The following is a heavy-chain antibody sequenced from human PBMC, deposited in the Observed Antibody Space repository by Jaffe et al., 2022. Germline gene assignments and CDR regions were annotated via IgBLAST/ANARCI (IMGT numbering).Heavy chain of an antibody. J-gene: IGHJ4*02. D-gene: IGHD6-19*01. CDR1: GGSISNYY. V-gene: IGHV4-59*01. Sequence: QVQLQESGPGLVKPSETLSLTCTVSGGSISNYYWSWIRQPPGKGLVWIGYVYYTGSTNSNPSLKSRVTMSVDTSKNQFSLKLSSVTAADTAVYYCARRTSSGWHDYWGQGTLVTVSS. CDR3: ARRTSSGWHDY. CDR2: VYYTGST.